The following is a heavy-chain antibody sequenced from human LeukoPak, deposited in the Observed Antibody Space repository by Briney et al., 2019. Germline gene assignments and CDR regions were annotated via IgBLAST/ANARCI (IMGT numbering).Heavy chain of an antibody. D-gene: IGHD6-6*01. V-gene: IGHV1-69*02. J-gene: IGHJ4*02. Sequence: SSVKVSCKTSGGTFSSYTISWVRQAPGQGLEWMGRIIPILGIANYAQKFQGRVTITADKSTSTAYMELSSLRSEDTAVYYCARARGSSSSDYWGQGTLVTVSS. CDR1: GGTFSSYT. CDR3: ARARGSSSSDY. CDR2: IIPILGIA.